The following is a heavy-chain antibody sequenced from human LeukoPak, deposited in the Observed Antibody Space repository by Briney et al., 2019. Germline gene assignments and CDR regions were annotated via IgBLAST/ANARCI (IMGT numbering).Heavy chain of an antibody. J-gene: IGHJ4*02. Sequence: GRSLRLSCAASGFTFDDYAMHWVRQAPGKGLEWVSGLSWNCGSIGYADSVKGRFTISRDNAKNSLYLQMSSLRADDTAFYFCAKDRGSSWLEGASDYWGQGTVVSVSS. CDR1: GFTFDDYA. D-gene: IGHD6-13*01. CDR3: AKDRGSSWLEGASDY. CDR2: LSWNCGSI. V-gene: IGHV3-9*01.